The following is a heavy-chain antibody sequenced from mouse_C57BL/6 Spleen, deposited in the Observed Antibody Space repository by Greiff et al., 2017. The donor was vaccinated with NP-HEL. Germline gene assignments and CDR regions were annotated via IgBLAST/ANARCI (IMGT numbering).Heavy chain of an antibody. V-gene: IGHV1-55*01. J-gene: IGHJ4*01. CDR1: GYSFTSYW. Sequence: VQLKQSGPELVKPGASVKMSCTASGYSFTSYWITWVKQRPGQGLEWIGDIYPDSGSTNYNQKFKSKATMTVDTSSSPAYMQLSSLTSEDSAVYYCARGHTEDYAMDYWGQGTSVTVSS. CDR3: ARGHTEDYAMDY. CDR2: IYPDSGST.